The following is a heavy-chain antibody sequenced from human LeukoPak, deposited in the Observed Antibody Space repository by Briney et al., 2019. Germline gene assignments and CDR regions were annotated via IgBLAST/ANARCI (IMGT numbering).Heavy chain of an antibody. V-gene: IGHV3-23*01. CDR2: MSGNGGST. D-gene: IGHD3-16*01. Sequence: PGGSLRLSCAASGFTFKNYAMSWVRQAPGKGLEWVSVMSGNGGSTYYADSVKGRFTISRDNSKNTLYLQINSLRAEDTAVYYCAKDMSRYYNYGMDVWGQGTTVTVSS. CDR3: AKDMSRYYNYGMDV. J-gene: IGHJ6*02. CDR1: GFTFKNYA.